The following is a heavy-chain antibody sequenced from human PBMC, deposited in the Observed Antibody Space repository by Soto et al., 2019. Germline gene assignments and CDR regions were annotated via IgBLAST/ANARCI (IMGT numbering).Heavy chain of an antibody. D-gene: IGHD2-2*02. J-gene: IGHJ4*02. V-gene: IGHV4-34*01. CDR3: ARIPAAISIIDY. Sequence: QVQLQQWGAGLLKPSETLSLTCAVYGGSFSGYYWSWIRQPPGKGLEWIGEINHSGSTNYNPSLKSRVTISVDKSKNQFSLKLSSVTAADTAVYYCARIPAAISIIDYWGQGTLVTVSS. CDR1: GGSFSGYY. CDR2: INHSGST.